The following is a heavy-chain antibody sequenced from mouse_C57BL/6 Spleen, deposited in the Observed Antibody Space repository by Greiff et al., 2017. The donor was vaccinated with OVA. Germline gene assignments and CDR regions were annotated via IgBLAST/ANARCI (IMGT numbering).Heavy chain of an antibody. CDR1: GYSITSGYD. CDR2: ISYSGST. Sequence: VQLQQSGPGMVKPSQSLSLTCTVTGYSITSGYDWHWIRHFPGNKLEWMGYISYSGSTNYNPSLKSRISITHDTSKNHFFLKLNSVTTEDTATYYCAREYYGLGYWGQGTTLTVSS. CDR3: AREYYGLGY. J-gene: IGHJ2*01. V-gene: IGHV3-1*01. D-gene: IGHD1-1*01.